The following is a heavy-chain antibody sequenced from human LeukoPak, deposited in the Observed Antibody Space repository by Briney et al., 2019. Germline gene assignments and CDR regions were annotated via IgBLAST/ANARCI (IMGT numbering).Heavy chain of an antibody. J-gene: IGHJ4*02. V-gene: IGHV4-34*01. Sequence: SSETLSLTCAAYGGSFSGYYWSWIRQPPGKGLEWIGEINHSGSTNYNPSLKSRVTISVDTSKNQLSLKLRSVTAADTAVYYCARASLDYWGQGTLVTVSS. CDR2: INHSGST. CDR1: GGSFSGYY. CDR3: ARASLDY.